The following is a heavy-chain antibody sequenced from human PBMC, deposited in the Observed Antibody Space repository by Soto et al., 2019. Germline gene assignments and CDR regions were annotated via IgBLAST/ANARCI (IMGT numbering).Heavy chain of an antibody. Sequence: GGSLRLSCAASGFTLSSYGMHWVRQAPGKGLEWVAVISYDGSNKYYADSVKGRFTIPRDNSKNTLYLQMNSLRAEDTAVYYCAKEGYSSSAFDYWGQGTLVTVSS. CDR1: GFTLSSYG. J-gene: IGHJ4*02. CDR2: ISYDGSNK. CDR3: AKEGYSSSAFDY. V-gene: IGHV3-30*18. D-gene: IGHD6-6*01.